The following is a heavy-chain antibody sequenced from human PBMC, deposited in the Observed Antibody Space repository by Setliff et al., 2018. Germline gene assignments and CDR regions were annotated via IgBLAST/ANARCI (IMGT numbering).Heavy chain of an antibody. J-gene: IGHJ4*02. D-gene: IGHD2-15*01. Sequence: GASVKVSCKASGYTFKNYGVSWVRQAPGQGLEWMGWIGTYDANTIYSQKFQGRVIMTTDTSTSTVYMDLRNLRSDDTAVYYCARDKPDFVVVEAAARLDYWGQGTLVTVSS. CDR2: IGTYDANT. CDR3: ARDKPDFVVVEAAARLDY. V-gene: IGHV1-18*01. CDR1: GYTFKNYG.